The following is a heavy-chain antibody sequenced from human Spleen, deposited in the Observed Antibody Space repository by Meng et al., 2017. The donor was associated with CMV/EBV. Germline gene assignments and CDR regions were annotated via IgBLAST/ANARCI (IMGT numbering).Heavy chain of an antibody. J-gene: IGHJ4*02. Sequence: GESLKISCAASGFNFSSYNMNWVRQAPGKGLEWVSSISSSSSYIYYADSVKGRFTISRDNAKNSLYLQMNSLRAEGTAVYYCARYSSGWYFDYWGQGTLVTVSS. CDR3: ARYSSGWYFDY. CDR2: ISSSSSYI. CDR1: GFNFSSYN. V-gene: IGHV3-21*01. D-gene: IGHD6-19*01.